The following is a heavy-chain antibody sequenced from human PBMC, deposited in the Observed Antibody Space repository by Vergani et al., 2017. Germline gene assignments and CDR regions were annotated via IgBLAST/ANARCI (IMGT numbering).Heavy chain of an antibody. V-gene: IGHV4-31*03. J-gene: IGHJ6*03. D-gene: IGHD3-10*02. CDR1: GGSISSGGYY. CDR3: ARFECSGSKYYYYYYYMDV. CDR2: IYYIGST. Sequence: QVQLQESGPGLVKPSQTLSLTCTVSGGSISSGGYYWSWIRQHPGKGLEWIGYIYYIGSTYYNPSLKSRVTISVDTSKNQFSLKLSSVTAADTAVYYCARFECSGSKYYYYYYYMDVWGKGTTVTVSS.